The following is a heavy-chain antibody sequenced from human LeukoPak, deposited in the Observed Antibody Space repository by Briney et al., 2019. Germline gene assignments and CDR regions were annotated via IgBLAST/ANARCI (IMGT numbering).Heavy chain of an antibody. J-gene: IGHJ4*02. D-gene: IGHD6-19*01. CDR3: GRFGYVAGIDL. CDR1: DFTLTRYW. CDR2: IDPAGTDT. Sequence: GGSLRLSCAASDFTLTRYWMTWVRQAPGRGLEWVANIDPAGTDTYYVDPVKGRFTISRDNAKNLVYLQMNTLRAEDTAVYSCGRFGYVAGIDLWGQGTLVTVSS. V-gene: IGHV3-7*01.